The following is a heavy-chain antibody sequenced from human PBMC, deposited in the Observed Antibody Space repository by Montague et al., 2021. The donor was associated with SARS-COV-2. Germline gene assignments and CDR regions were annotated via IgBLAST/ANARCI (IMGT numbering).Heavy chain of an antibody. V-gene: IGHV4-39*02. CDR2: IYYTGNT. CDR1: GGSITNNIDY. Sequence: SETLSLTCTVSGGSITNNIDYWAWIRQPPGKGLEWIGSIYYTGNTYYNPSLKSRVTISVVTSKNHFTLKLSSVTAAETDVYYCARDIAVAGLFDYWGQGTLVTVS. J-gene: IGHJ4*02. CDR3: ARDIAVAGLFDY. D-gene: IGHD6-19*01.